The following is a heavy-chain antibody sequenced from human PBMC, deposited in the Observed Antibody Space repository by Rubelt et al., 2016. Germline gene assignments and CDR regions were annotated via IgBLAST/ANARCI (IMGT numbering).Heavy chain of an antibody. Sequence: QVPGKGLVWVSRINSDGSSTSYMDSVKGRFTISRDNAKNTLYLQMNSLRDEDTAVYYCARGSYYFDYWGQGTLVTVSS. J-gene: IGHJ4*02. CDR2: INSDGSST. CDR3: ARGSYYFDY. D-gene: IGHD2-21*01. V-gene: IGHV3-74*01.